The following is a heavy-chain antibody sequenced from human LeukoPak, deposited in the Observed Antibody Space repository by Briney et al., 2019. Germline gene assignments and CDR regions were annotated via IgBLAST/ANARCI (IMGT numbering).Heavy chain of an antibody. Sequence: GGSLRLSCAASGFTASSNYMSWVRQAPGKGLEWVSVIYSGGRTYFADSVKGRFTISRDNSKNTLYLQMNSLRAEDTAVYYCARVYGDSTPVWGQGTLVTVSS. D-gene: IGHD4-17*01. CDR2: IYSGGRT. CDR1: GFTASSNY. J-gene: IGHJ4*02. V-gene: IGHV3-53*05. CDR3: ARVYGDSTPV.